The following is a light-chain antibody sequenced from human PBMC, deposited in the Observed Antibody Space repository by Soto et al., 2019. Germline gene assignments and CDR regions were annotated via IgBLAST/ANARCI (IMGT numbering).Light chain of an antibody. V-gene: IGKV3-15*01. CDR1: QSLSTN. J-gene: IGKJ5*01. Sequence: EIVMTQSPATLSVSPGERATLSCRASQSLSTNLAWYQQKPGQAPRLLIYGASTRATGIPARSSGSGSGTEFTLTISSLQSEDFAVYYCQQYNNWPPTFGQGTRLEIK. CDR3: QQYNNWPPT. CDR2: GAS.